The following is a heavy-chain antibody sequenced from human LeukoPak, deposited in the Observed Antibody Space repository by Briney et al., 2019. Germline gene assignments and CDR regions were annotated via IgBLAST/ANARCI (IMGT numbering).Heavy chain of an antibody. V-gene: IGHV3-23*01. J-gene: IGHJ4*02. Sequence: GGSLRLSCAASGFTFSSYAINWVRQAPGEGLEWVSSINASGGSTYYADSVKGRFTISRDNSKNTLYLQMNSLRAEDTAVYYCAKPAKTDYADYWGQGTLVTVSS. CDR2: INASGGST. D-gene: IGHD1-14*01. CDR1: GFTFSSYA. CDR3: AKPAKTDYADY.